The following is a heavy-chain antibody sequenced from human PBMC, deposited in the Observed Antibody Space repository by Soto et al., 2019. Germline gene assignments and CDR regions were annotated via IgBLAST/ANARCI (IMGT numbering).Heavy chain of an antibody. CDR3: AKIRWTISLQEEDAI. J-gene: IGHJ4*02. D-gene: IGHD2-15*01. CDR2: VIPIFGTP. V-gene: IGHV1-69*06. CDR1: GGTFGSYA. Sequence: QVQLVQSGAEVKKPGSSVKLSCKSSGGTFGSYAISWVRQAPGQGLEWMGGVIPIFGTPHYAQKFHGRVTITADIPTSTAYLELSRLKSADTAVYFCAKIRWTISLQEEDAIWGQGTLVTVSS.